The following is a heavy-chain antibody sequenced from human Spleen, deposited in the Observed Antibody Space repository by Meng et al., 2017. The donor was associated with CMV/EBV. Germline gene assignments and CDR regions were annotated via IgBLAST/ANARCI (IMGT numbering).Heavy chain of an antibody. Sequence: GSLRLSCAASRFTFSYYYMSGIRQPPGKGLEWIGSIYYSGSTYYDPSLKSRVTISIDTSKNQFSLKLSSVTAADTAVYYCAGPYCSIGSCYDNWFGPWGQGILVTVSS. D-gene: IGHD2-2*01. CDR3: AGPYCSIGSCYDNWFGP. J-gene: IGHJ5*02. V-gene: IGHV4-38-2*01. CDR1: RFTFSYYY. CDR2: IYYSGST.